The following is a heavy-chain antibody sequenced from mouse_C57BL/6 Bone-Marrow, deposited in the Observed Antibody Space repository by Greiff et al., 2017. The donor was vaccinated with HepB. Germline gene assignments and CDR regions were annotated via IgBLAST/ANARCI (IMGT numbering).Heavy chain of an antibody. CDR1: GYTFTNYW. Sequence: LQESGAELVRPGTSVKMSCKASGYTFTNYWIGWAKQRPGHGLEWIGDIYPGGGYTNYNEKFKGKATLTADKSSSTAYMQFSSLTSEDSAIYYCARSGYYDYLDYWGQGPTLTVSS. D-gene: IGHD2-4*01. CDR2: IYPGGGYT. CDR3: ARSGYYDYLDY. J-gene: IGHJ2*01. V-gene: IGHV1-63*01.